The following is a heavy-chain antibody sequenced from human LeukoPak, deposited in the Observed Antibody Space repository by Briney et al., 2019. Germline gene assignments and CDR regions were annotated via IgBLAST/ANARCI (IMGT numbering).Heavy chain of an antibody. CDR3: ARGGTYYDFWGALDY. J-gene: IGHJ4*02. Sequence: SGTLSLTCAVSGGSINHNNWWGWVRQPPGKGLEWIGYIYYSGSTNYNPSLKSRVTISVDTSKNQFSLKLSSVTAADTAVYYCARGGTYYDFWGALDYWGQGTLVTVSS. CDR1: GGSINHNNW. V-gene: IGHV4-4*02. CDR2: IYYSGST. D-gene: IGHD3-3*01.